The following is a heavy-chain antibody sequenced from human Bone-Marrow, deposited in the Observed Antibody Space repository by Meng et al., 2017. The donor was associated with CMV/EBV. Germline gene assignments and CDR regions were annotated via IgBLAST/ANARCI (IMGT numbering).Heavy chain of an antibody. CDR2: ISSSSSTI. D-gene: IGHD4-11*01. J-gene: IGHJ6*02. Sequence: LTCAASGFTLSSYSMNWVRQAPGKGLEWVSYISSSSSTIYYADSVKGRFTISRDNAKNSLYLQMNSLRAEDTAVYYCARDGHRNYGYYYCMDVWGQGTTVTVSS. V-gene: IGHV3-48*04. CDR1: GFTLSSYS. CDR3: ARDGHRNYGYYYCMDV.